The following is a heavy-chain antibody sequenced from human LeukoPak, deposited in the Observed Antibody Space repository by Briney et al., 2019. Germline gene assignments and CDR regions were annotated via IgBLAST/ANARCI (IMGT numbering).Heavy chain of an antibody. J-gene: IGHJ5*02. V-gene: IGHV4-39*07. CDR3: ARDRFGLDGGNGWFDP. D-gene: IGHD3/OR15-3a*01. CDR1: GGSISSSSYY. Sequence: SETLSLTCTVSGGSISSSSYYWGWIRQPPGKGLEWIGSIYYSGSTYYNPSLKSRVTISVDTSKNQFSLKLSSVTAADTAVYYCARDRFGLDGGNGWFDPWGQGTLVTVSS. CDR2: IYYSGST.